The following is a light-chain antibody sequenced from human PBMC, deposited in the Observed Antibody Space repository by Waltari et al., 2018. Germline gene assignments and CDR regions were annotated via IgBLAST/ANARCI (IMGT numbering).Light chain of an antibody. CDR2: SND. Sequence: QSVLTQPPSASGTPGQRVTISCSGSSSNIGSNTVNWYHQLPGTAPKLPIDSNDQRPPGGPDRFSGSKAGTSASLAISGLQSEDEADYYCAAWDDSLNAWVFGGGTKLTVL. V-gene: IGLV1-44*01. CDR3: AAWDDSLNAWV. CDR1: SSNIGSNT. J-gene: IGLJ3*02.